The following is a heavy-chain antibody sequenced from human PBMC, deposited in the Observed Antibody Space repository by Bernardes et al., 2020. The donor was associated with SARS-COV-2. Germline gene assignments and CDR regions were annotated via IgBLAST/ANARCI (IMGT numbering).Heavy chain of an antibody. J-gene: IGHJ4*02. CDR3: AMVSRNRYSGSYWGPYVDY. Sequence: ASVKVSCKASGYTFTSYDINWVRQATGQGLEWMGWMNPNSGNTGYAQKFQGRVTMTRNTSISTAYMELSSLRSEDTAVYYCAMVSRNRYSGSYWGPYVDYWGQGTLVTVSS. CDR1: GYTFTSYD. CDR2: MNPNSGNT. V-gene: IGHV1-8*01. D-gene: IGHD1-26*01.